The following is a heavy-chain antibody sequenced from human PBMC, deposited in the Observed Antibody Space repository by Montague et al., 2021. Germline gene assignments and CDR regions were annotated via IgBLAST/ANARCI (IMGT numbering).Heavy chain of an antibody. D-gene: IGHD3-16*01. J-gene: IGHJ5*02. CDR3: AKQDYVVSGTTYKGFDP. V-gene: IGHV4-59*08. CDR2: MFYGGAT. Sequence: SETLSLTCTVSGGSIFRAYWSWVRQPPGKGLEWLGSMFYGGATSYNPSLKSRVTMSIDTSTNQFSLKLSSVTAADTAVYYCAKQDYVVSGTTYKGFDPWGQGILVTVSS. CDR1: GGSIFRAY.